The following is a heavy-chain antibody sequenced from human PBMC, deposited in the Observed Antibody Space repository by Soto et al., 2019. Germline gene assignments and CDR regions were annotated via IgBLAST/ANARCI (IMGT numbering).Heavy chain of an antibody. Sequence: EVQLVESGGGLVQPGGSLRLSWAASGFPFSSSGMNWFPQGPGEGLVWVSRIMSDGSGTTYADSVKGRFTISRDNAKNTLYLQMNSLRAEDTAVYHCARSRGSGGVEYNMDVWGQGTTVTVSS. CDR3: ARSRGSGGVEYNMDV. CDR1: GFPFSSSG. CDR2: IMSDGSGT. V-gene: IGHV3-74*01. D-gene: IGHD3-16*01. J-gene: IGHJ6*02.